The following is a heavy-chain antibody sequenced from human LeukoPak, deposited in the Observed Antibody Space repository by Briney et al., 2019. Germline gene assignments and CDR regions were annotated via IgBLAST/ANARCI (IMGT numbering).Heavy chain of an antibody. CDR2: IYYSGST. D-gene: IGHD3-3*01. Sequence: SETLSLTCTVSGGSISSYYWSWIRQPPGKGLEWIGYIYYSGSTNYNPSLKSRLTISVDTSKNQFSLRLSSVTAADTAVYYCARGLALWSGYSIDYWGQGTLVTVSS. J-gene: IGHJ4*02. CDR1: GGSISSYY. V-gene: IGHV4-59*01. CDR3: ARGLALWSGYSIDY.